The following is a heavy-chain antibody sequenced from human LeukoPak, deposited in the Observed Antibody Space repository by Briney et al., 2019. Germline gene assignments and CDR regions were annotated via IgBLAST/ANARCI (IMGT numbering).Heavy chain of an antibody. CDR3: AKVSGGKGGYFDY. D-gene: IGHD3-10*01. CDR2: IWYDGSNK. V-gene: IGHV3-33*06. J-gene: IGHJ4*02. Sequence: GGSLRLSCAASGFTFSSYGMHWDRQAPGKGLEWVAVIWYDGSNKYYADSVKGRFTISRDNSKNTLYLQMNSLRAEDTAVYYCAKVSGGKGGYFDYWGQGTLVTVSS. CDR1: GFTFSSYG.